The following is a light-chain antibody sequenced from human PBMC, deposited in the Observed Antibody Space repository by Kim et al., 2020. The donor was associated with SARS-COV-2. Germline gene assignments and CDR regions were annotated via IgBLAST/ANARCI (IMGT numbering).Light chain of an antibody. V-gene: IGKV1-33*01. J-gene: IGKJ2*01. CDR1: QDISNY. CDR3: QQYDNLPAYT. CDR2: DAS. Sequence: DIQMTQSPSSLSASVGDRVTITCQASQDISNYLNWYQQKPGKAPKLLIYDASNLETGVPSRFSGGGSGTDFTFPISSLQPEDIATYYCQQYDNLPAYTFGQGTKLEI.